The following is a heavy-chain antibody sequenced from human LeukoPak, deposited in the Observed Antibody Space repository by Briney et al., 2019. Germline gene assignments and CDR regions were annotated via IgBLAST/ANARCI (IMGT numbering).Heavy chain of an antibody. V-gene: IGHV4-61*02. CDR1: GGSISSGTYY. CDR3: AREGDLSNGLGIDP. D-gene: IGHD2-8*01. J-gene: IGHJ5*02. CDR2: ISTSGST. Sequence: SQTLSLTCTVSGGSISSGTYYWRWIRQPAGKGLEWIGRISTSGSTDYNPSLKSRVTISVDMSKNQFSLKLSSVTAADTAVYYCAREGDLSNGLGIDPWGQGTLVTVSS.